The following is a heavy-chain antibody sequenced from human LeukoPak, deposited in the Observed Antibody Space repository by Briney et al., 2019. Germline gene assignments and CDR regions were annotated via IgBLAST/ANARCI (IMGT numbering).Heavy chain of an antibody. CDR2: IYYSGST. D-gene: IGHD6-6*01. J-gene: IGHJ3*02. Sequence: SETLSLTCTVSGGSISSYYWNWIRQPPGKGLEWIGYIYYSGSTNYNPSLKSRVTILVDTSKNQFSLRLSSVTAVDTAVYYCAREYSSSSGRRAFDIWGQGTMVTVSS. V-gene: IGHV4-59*08. CDR1: GGSISSYY. CDR3: AREYSSSSGRRAFDI.